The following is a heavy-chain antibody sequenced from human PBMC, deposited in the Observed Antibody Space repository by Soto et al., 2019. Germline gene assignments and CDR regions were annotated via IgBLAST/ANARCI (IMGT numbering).Heavy chain of an antibody. D-gene: IGHD3-22*01. CDR2: ISGSGGST. CDR1: GFTFSSYA. J-gene: IGHJ3*02. Sequence: GSLRLSCAASGFTFSSYAMSWVRQAPGKGLEWVSAISGSGGSTYYADSVKGRFTISRDNYKNTMYLQMKSLRAEDTAVYYCAKSAVVESDAFDIWGQGTMVTVSS. V-gene: IGHV3-23*01. CDR3: AKSAVVESDAFDI.